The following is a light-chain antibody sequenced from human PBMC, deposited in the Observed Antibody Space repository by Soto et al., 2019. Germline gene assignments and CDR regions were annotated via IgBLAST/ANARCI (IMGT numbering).Light chain of an antibody. CDR2: GAS. J-gene: IGKJ1*01. CDR1: QSVSNN. V-gene: IGKV3-20*01. Sequence: EIVLTQSPGTLSLSQGGRATLSCRASQSVSNNLAWYQRKPGQAPRLLIYGASSRATGIPDRFSGSGSGTDFTLTISRLEPEDFAVYYCHQYGGSLQTFGQGTKVDIK. CDR3: HQYGGSLQT.